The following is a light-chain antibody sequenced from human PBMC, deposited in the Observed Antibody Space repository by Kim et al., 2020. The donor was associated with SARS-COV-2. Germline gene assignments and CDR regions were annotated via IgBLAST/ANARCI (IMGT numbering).Light chain of an antibody. Sequence: SASVGDRVTITCRASQGISSWLALYQQTPGRAPKVLIYAASNLQSGVPSRFSGSGSGTDFTLTISRLQPEDFATYYCQQANSFPVHFGQRTKLEI. J-gene: IGKJ2*01. CDR3: QQANSFPVH. V-gene: IGKV1-12*01. CDR2: AAS. CDR1: QGISSW.